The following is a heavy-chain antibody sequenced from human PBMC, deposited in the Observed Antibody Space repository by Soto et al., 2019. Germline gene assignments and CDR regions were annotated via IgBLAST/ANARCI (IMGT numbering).Heavy chain of an antibody. CDR3: ARDVVGSRYQRTPIHF. V-gene: IGHV1-18*04. D-gene: IGHD2-15*01. CDR1: GYTFTSYG. J-gene: IGHJ4*02. CDR2: ISAYNGNT. Sequence: GSSVKVSCKASGYTFTSYGTTWVRHALGQGLEWMGWISAYNGNTNYAQKLQGRVTMTTDTSTSTAYMELRSLSSDDTAVYYCARDVVGSRYQRTPIHFGGQGSL.